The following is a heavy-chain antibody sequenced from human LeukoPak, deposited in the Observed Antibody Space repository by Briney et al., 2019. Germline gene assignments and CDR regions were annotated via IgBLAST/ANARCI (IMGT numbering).Heavy chain of an antibody. CDR3: ARDPDSSGWYGDAFDI. CDR2: IYTSGST. V-gene: IGHV4-4*07. J-gene: IGHJ3*02. Sequence: SETLSLTCTVSGGSISSYYWSWIRQPAGKGLEWIGRIYTSGSTNYNPSLKSRVTMSVDTSKNQFSLKLSSVTAADTAVYYCARDPDSSGWYGDAFDIWGQGTMVTVSS. D-gene: IGHD6-19*01. CDR1: GGSISSYY.